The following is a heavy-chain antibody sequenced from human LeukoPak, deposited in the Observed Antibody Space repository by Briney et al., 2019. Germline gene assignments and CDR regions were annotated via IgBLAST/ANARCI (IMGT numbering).Heavy chain of an antibody. CDR2: IIPIFGTA. CDR3: ARDSYYGSGSYSSWFDP. CDR1: GGTFSSYA. Sequence: SVNVSCTASGGTFSSYAISWVRQAPGQGLEWMGGIIPIFGTANYAQKFQGRVTITADESTSTAYMELSSLRSEDTAVYYCARDSYYGSGSYSSWFDPWGQGTLVTVSS. V-gene: IGHV1-69*13. J-gene: IGHJ5*02. D-gene: IGHD3-10*01.